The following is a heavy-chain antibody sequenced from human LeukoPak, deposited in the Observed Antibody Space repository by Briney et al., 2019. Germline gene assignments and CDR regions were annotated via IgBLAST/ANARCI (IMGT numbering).Heavy chain of an antibody. CDR3: ARDQDTAMVRYYYYYMDV. CDR2: IYHSGST. D-gene: IGHD5-18*01. V-gene: IGHV4-38-2*02. CDR1: GYSISSGYY. Sequence: SETLSLTCTVSGYSISSGYYWGWIRQPPGKGLEWIGSIYHSGSTYYNPSLKSRVTISVDTSKNQFSLKLSSVTAADTAVYYCARDQDTAMVRYYYYYMDVWGKGTTVTVSS. J-gene: IGHJ6*03.